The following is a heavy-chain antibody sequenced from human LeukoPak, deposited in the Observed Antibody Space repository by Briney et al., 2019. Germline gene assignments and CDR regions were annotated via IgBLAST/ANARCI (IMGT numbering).Heavy chain of an antibody. CDR3: TTLYGGSLDY. CDR2: ITGDSSSR. D-gene: IGHD5-12*01. CDR1: GFTFDDYA. V-gene: IGHV3-9*01. J-gene: IGHJ4*02. Sequence: GRSLRLSCAASGFTFDDYAMHWVRQAPGKGLQWVSGITGDSSSRGYADSVKGRFTISRDNTKNTLYLQMNSLRAEDTAVYYCTTLYGGSLDYWGQGTLVTVSS.